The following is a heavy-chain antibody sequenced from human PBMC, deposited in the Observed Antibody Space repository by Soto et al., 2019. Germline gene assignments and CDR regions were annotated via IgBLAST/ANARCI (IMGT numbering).Heavy chain of an antibody. V-gene: IGHV4-30-2*01. Sequence: TLSLTCTVSGGSISSSGYSLIWIRQPPGKGLEWIGNMYYNGNTYYSPSLKSRVTISVDTSKNHFSLKLISVTTADTAVYFCAREGNLGRWIQPLDSWGQGTLVTVS. D-gene: IGHD2-2*03. J-gene: IGHJ4*02. CDR2: MYYNGNT. CDR1: GGSISSSGYS. CDR3: AREGNLGRWIQPLDS.